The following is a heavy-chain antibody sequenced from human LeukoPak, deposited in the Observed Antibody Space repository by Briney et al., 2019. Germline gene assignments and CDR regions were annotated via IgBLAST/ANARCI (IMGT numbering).Heavy chain of an antibody. CDR2: ISSSSSTI. V-gene: IGHV3-48*01. CDR1: GFTFSSYS. D-gene: IGHD2-2*02. Sequence: PGGSLRLSCAASGFTFSSYSMNWVRQAPGKGLEWVSYISSSSSTIYYADSVKGRFTISRDNAKNSLYLQMNSLRAEDTAVYYCARDHVLPPGCSSTSCYKEGEHYYYYYYMDVWGKGTTVTVSS. J-gene: IGHJ6*03. CDR3: ARDHVLPPGCSSTSCYKEGEHYYYYYYMDV.